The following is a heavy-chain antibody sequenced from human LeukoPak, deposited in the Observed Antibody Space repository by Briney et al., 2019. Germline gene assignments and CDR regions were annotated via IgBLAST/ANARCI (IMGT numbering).Heavy chain of an antibody. CDR3: ARVRWSDWYFDL. V-gene: IGHV1-69*04. CDR1: GGTFSSYA. Sequence: ASVKVSCKASGGTFSSYAISWVRQAPGQGLEWRGRIIPILGIANYAQKFQGRVTITADKSTSTAYMELSSLRSEDTAVYYCARVRWSDWYFDLWGRGTLVTVSS. CDR2: IIPILGIA. D-gene: IGHD2-8*01. J-gene: IGHJ2*01.